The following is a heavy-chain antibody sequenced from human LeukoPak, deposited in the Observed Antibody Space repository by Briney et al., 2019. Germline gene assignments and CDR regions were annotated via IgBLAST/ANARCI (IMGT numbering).Heavy chain of an antibody. D-gene: IGHD1-1*01. CDR1: GFNFISNY. Sequence: GGSLRLSCAASGFNFISNYMSWVRQAPGEWLEGVSVIYSESSTYYSDSVKGRFTISRDNSQNTLYLQMSSLRAEDTAVYYCAKVQLELMFDYWGQGTLVTVSS. CDR2: IYSESST. CDR3: AKVQLELMFDY. V-gene: IGHV3-53*01. J-gene: IGHJ4*02.